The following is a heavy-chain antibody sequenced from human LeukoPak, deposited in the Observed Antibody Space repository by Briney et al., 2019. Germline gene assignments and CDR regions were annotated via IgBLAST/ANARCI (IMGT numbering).Heavy chain of an antibody. CDR2: ISESDGST. CDR3: AKDISQGYTFGSIEEDY. Sequence: GGSLRLSCAASGSTFSRYAMSWVRQAPGKGLEWLSAISESDGSTYYADSVKGRFAISRDNSKNTLYLQMNSLGADDTAVYFCAKDISQGYTFGSIEEDYWGQGTLVTVSS. J-gene: IGHJ4*02. CDR1: GSTFSRYA. V-gene: IGHV3-23*01. D-gene: IGHD5-18*01.